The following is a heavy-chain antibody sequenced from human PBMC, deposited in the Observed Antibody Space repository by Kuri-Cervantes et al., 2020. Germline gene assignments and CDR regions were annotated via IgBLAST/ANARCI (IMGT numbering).Heavy chain of an antibody. CDR3: LRDYGGV. V-gene: IGHV3-7*01. Sequence: GGSLRLSCEASGFTFSYYWMSWVRQAPGKGLECVANIKPDGSEKNYVDSVKGRFTISRDNGKNTLYLQMNSLRAEETAVYYCLRDYGGVWGQGTTVTVSS. CDR1: GFTFSYYW. J-gene: IGHJ6*02. D-gene: IGHD3-16*01. CDR2: IKPDGSEK.